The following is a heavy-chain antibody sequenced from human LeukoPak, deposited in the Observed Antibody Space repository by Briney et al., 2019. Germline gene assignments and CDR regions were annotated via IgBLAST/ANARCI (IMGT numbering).Heavy chain of an antibody. D-gene: IGHD2-2*01. J-gene: IGHJ6*03. CDR2: IIPMIGTP. CDR1: GGTFSSSG. V-gene: IGHV1-69*13. Sequence: SVKVSCKASGGTFSSSGISWVRQAPGQGLEWMGGIIPMIGTPNYAQKFQGRVTITADESTSTAYMEPSSLRSEDTAVYYCASHCSSTSCYADYYYMDVWGKGTTVTVSS. CDR3: ASHCSSTSCYADYYYMDV.